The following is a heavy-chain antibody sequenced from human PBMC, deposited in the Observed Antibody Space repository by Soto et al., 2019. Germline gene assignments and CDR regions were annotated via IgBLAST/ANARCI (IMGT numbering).Heavy chain of an antibody. CDR2: ISNGDETT. V-gene: IGHV3-11*04. Sequence: GGSLRLSCSASGFIFTDYSMTWIRQAPGKGLEWVSYISNGDETTQYADSVKGRFSVSRDNAKKVLFLQMNSLRVEDTAVYYCAKGEGTGSSSSDYYYYGMDVWGQGTTVTVSS. D-gene: IGHD6-6*01. CDR3: AKGEGTGSSSSDYYYYGMDV. J-gene: IGHJ6*02. CDR1: GFIFTDYS.